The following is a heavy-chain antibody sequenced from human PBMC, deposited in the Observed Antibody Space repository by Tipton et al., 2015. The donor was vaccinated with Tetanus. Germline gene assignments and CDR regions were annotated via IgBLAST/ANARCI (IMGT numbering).Heavy chain of an antibody. Sequence: LRLSCTVSGDSVSGYYWSWIRQPPGKGLEWIGYVYYTGSTNHNPSLKSRVTISMDRSKNQISLNLRSVITADTAVYYCARANNDYPKKGPFDYWGQGILVIVSS. CDR3: ARANNDYPKKGPFDY. V-gene: IGHV4-59*02. D-gene: IGHD5-12*01. CDR2: VYYTGST. J-gene: IGHJ4*02. CDR1: GDSVSGYY.